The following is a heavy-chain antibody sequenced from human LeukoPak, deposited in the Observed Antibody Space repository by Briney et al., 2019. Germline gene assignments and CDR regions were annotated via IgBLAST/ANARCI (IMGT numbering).Heavy chain of an antibody. CDR3: ARATARPPNAFDI. CDR1: GFTFSSYS. CDR2: ISSSSSYI. J-gene: IGHJ3*02. Sequence: GGSLRLSCAASGFTFSSYSMNWVRQAPGKGLEGVSSISSSSSYIYYADSVKGRFTISRDNAKNSLYLQMNSLRAEDTAVYYCARATARPPNAFDIWGQGTMVTVSS. V-gene: IGHV3-21*01. D-gene: IGHD4-17*01.